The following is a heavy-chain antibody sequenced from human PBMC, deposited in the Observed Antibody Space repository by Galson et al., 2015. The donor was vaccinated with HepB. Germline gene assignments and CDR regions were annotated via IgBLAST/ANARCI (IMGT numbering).Heavy chain of an antibody. D-gene: IGHD3-10*01. CDR1: GSTFSSYA. CDR2: IPYDGSNK. CDR3: ARRMVRGETYYYYGMDV. Sequence: SLRLSCAASGSTFSSYAMHWVRQAPGKGLEWVAVIPYDGSNKYYADSVKGRFTISRDNSKNTLYLQMNSLRAEDTAVYYCARRMVRGETYYYYGMDVWGQGTTVTVSS. V-gene: IGHV3-30*04. J-gene: IGHJ6*02.